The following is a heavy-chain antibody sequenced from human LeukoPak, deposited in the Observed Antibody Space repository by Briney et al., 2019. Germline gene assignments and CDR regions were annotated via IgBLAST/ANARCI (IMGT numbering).Heavy chain of an antibody. CDR2: ISPSGSGT. Sequence: GGSLRLSCAASRFTFSSYAMSWVRQAPGRGLEWVSTISPSGSGTYYADSVRVRFIISRDNSKSTLYLQMNSLRAEDTAVYYCATDRDSGIPRFDFWGQGALVTVSS. J-gene: IGHJ4*02. D-gene: IGHD3-10*01. V-gene: IGHV3-23*01. CDR3: ATDRDSGIPRFDF. CDR1: RFTFSSYA.